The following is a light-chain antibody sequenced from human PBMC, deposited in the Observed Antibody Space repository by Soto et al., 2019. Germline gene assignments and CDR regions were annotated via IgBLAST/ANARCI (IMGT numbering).Light chain of an antibody. V-gene: IGKV3-11*01. CDR3: QQSLSAPFT. CDR2: DSS. J-gene: IGKJ3*01. CDR1: QNVDKF. Sequence: EIELTQSPATLSLSPGETATLSCRASQNVDKFLAWYQQRPGQPPRLLIFDSSNRATGVPVRFSGSGSGTVFTLTIGSLEPEDSATYFCQQSLSAPFTFGPGTKVDL.